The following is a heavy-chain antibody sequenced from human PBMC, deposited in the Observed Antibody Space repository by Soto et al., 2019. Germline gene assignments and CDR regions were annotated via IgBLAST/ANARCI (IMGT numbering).Heavy chain of an antibody. D-gene: IGHD2-15*01. CDR3: AREVVVVVAATFYYYGMAV. Sequence: QVQLVQSGAEVKKPGSSVKVSCKASGGTFSSYAISWVRQAPGQGLEWMGGIIPIFGTANYAQKFQGRVTITADESTSTAYMELSSLRSEDTAVYYCAREVVVVVAATFYYYGMAVWGQGTTVTVSS. J-gene: IGHJ6*02. CDR1: GGTFSSYA. CDR2: IIPIFGTA. V-gene: IGHV1-69*01.